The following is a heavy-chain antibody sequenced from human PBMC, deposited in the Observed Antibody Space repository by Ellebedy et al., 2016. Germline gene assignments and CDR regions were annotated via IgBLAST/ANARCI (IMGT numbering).Heavy chain of an antibody. CDR3: ASLGYCSGGSCSPGKYYGMDV. D-gene: IGHD2-15*01. CDR2: ISAYNGNT. J-gene: IGHJ6*02. V-gene: IGHV1-18*04. Sequence: ASVKVSXXASGYTFTSYGISWVRQAPGQGLEWMGWISAYNGNTNYAQKLQGRVTMTTDTSTSTAYMELRSLRSDDTAVYYCASLGYCSGGSCSPGKYYGMDVWGQGTTVTVSS. CDR1: GYTFTSYG.